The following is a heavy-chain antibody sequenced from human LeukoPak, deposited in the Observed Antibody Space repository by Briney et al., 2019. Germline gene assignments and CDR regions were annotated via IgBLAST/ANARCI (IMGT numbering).Heavy chain of an antibody. CDR2: ISGSGGNT. V-gene: IGHV3-23*01. J-gene: IGHJ4*02. CDR3: ARGSSGWYVEDY. D-gene: IGHD6-19*01. Sequence: GSLRLSCAASGFTYSSYAMSWVRQAPGKGLEWVSGISGSGGNTYYADSVKGRFTISRDNSNNTLYLQMNSLRAEDTAVYYCARGSSGWYVEDYWGQGTLVTVSS. CDR1: GFTYSSYA.